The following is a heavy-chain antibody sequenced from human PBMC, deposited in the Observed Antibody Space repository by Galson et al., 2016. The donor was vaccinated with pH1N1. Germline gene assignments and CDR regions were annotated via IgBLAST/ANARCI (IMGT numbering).Heavy chain of an antibody. CDR2: IFYGGTT. Sequence: ETLSLTCTVSGGSVATNTYYWGWIRQPPGKGLEWIGSIFYGGTTYYSPSLQSRVTVPLDTSNNQVSLTISSVTAADTAVYFCARDRGGNFQSFDYWGQGTLVAVSS. CDR1: GGSVATNTYY. CDR3: ARDRGGNFQSFDY. J-gene: IGHJ4*02. D-gene: IGHD4-23*01. V-gene: IGHV4-39*07.